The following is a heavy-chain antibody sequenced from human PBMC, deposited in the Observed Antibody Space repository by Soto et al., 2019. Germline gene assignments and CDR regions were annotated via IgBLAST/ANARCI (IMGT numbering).Heavy chain of an antibody. CDR3: ARQEGLAYCGGDCYSFYAFDI. J-gene: IGHJ3*02. CDR1: GYSFTSYW. V-gene: IGHV5-51*01. D-gene: IGHD2-21*02. CDR2: IYPGDSDT. Sequence: GESLKISCKGSGYSFTSYWSGWVRQMPGKGLEWMGIIYPGDSDTRYSPSFQGQVTISADKSISTAYLQWSSLKASDTAMYYCARQEGLAYCGGDCYSFYAFDIWGQGTMVTVSS.